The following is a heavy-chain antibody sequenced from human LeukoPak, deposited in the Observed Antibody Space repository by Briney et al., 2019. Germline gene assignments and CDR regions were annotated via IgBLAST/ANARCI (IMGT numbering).Heavy chain of an antibody. CDR2: ISGSGGST. V-gene: IGHV3-23*01. Sequence: GGSLRLSCAASRFTFSSYAMSWVRQAPGKGLEWVSAISGSGGSTYYADSVKGRFTISRDNSKNTLYLQMNSLRAEDTAVYYCAKVYSSGWYYFDYWGQGTLVTVSS. CDR3: AKVYSSGWYYFDY. D-gene: IGHD6-19*01. CDR1: RFTFSSYA. J-gene: IGHJ4*02.